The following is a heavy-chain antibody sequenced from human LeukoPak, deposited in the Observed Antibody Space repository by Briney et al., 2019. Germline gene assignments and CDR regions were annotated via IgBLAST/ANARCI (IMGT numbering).Heavy chain of an antibody. CDR3: ARGPDYVWGSSPLFDY. CDR1: GYTFTSYD. Sequence: GASVKVSCKASGYTFTSYDINWVRQATGQGLEWVGWMNPNSGNTGYAQKFQGRVTMTRNTSISTAYMELSSLRSDDTAVYCCARGPDYVWGSSPLFDYWGQGTLVTVSS. D-gene: IGHD3-16*01. J-gene: IGHJ4*02. V-gene: IGHV1-8*01. CDR2: MNPNSGNT.